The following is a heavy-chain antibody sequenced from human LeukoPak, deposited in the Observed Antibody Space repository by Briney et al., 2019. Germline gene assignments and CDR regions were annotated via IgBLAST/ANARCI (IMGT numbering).Heavy chain of an antibody. D-gene: IGHD3-16*01. CDR1: GASISNGAYY. Sequence: SETLSLTCTVSGASISNGAYYWGWIRQPPGKGLEWLGSVYYDGNTYYNPSLKSRVTMSVDTSKNQFSLRLTSVTAADTAMYYCARDLTEVWGVVFDQWGQGTLVTVSS. V-gene: IGHV4-39*07. J-gene: IGHJ4*02. CDR3: ARDLTEVWGVVFDQ. CDR2: VYYDGNT.